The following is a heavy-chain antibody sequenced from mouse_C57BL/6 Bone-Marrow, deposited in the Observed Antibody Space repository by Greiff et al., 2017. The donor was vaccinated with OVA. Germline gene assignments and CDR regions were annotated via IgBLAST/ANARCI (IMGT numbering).Heavy chain of an antibody. D-gene: IGHD1-1*01. J-gene: IGHJ4*01. V-gene: IGHV1-63*01. CDR3: ARREAYGSSLYYYAMDY. CDR2: IYPGGGYT. Sequence: QVQLQQSGAELVRPGPSVKMSCKASGYTFTNYWIGWAKQRPGHGLEWIGDIYPGGGYTNYNEKFKGKATLTADKSSSTAYMQFSSLTSEDSAIYYCARREAYGSSLYYYAMDYWGQGTSVTVSS. CDR1: GYTFTNYW.